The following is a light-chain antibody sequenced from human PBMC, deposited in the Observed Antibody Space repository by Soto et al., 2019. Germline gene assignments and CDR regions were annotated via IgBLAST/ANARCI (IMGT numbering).Light chain of an antibody. CDR2: AAS. CDR3: QQLNSYPLT. V-gene: IGKV1-9*01. J-gene: IGKJ4*01. Sequence: IQLTQSPSSLSASVGDRVTSTCRASQGISSYLAWYQQKPGKAPKLLIYAASTLQSGVPSRFSGSGSGTDFTLTISSLQPEDCATYYCQQLNSYPLTFGGGTKVEIK. CDR1: QGISSY.